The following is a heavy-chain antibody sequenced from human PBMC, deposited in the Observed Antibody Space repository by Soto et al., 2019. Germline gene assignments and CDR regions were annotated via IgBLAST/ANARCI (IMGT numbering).Heavy chain of an antibody. D-gene: IGHD1-26*01. CDR2: IYYSGST. Sequence: TSAIATGSISPCAYYWSWIRQPPGKGLEWIGYIYYSGSTYYNPSLKSRVTISVDTSKNQFSLKLSSVTAADTAVYYCAREGESGSYYLQAFDIWGQGTMVT. V-gene: IGHV4-30-4*01. CDR3: AREGESGSYYLQAFDI. CDR1: TGSISPCAYY. J-gene: IGHJ3*02.